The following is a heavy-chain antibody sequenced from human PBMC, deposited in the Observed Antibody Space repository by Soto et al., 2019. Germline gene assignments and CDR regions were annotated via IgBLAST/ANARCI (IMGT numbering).Heavy chain of an antibody. CDR1: GFTFSSYA. V-gene: IGHV3-23*01. D-gene: IGHD3-22*01. CDR2: ISGSGGST. CDR3: ANPPNAYYYDSGGSPWHYFDY. J-gene: IGHJ4*02. Sequence: GGSLRLSCAASGFTFSSYAMSWVRQAPGKGLEWVSAISGSGGSTYYADSVKGRFTISRDNSKNTLYLQMNSLRAEDTAVYYCANPPNAYYYDSGGSPWHYFDYWGQGTLVTVSS.